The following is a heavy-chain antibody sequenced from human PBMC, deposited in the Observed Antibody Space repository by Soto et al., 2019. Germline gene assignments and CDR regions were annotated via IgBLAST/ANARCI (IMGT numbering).Heavy chain of an antibody. Sequence: GGSLRLSCAASGFTFSSYAMHWVRQAPGKGLEWVAVISYDGSNKYYADSVKGRFTISRDNSKNTLYLQMNSLRAGDTAVYYCARGGHSYGYDYWGQGTLVTVSS. CDR3: ARGGHSYGYDY. D-gene: IGHD5-18*01. CDR1: GFTFSSYA. V-gene: IGHV3-30-3*01. J-gene: IGHJ4*02. CDR2: ISYDGSNK.